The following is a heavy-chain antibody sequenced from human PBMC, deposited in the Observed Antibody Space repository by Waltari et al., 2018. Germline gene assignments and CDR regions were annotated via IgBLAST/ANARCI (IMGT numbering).Heavy chain of an antibody. CDR1: GFTFSNYA. V-gene: IGHV3-23*01. Sequence: QLLESGGGWRQAGGSLRLPCAASGFTFSNYAMSWVRQAPGQGPEWGAGITRGGRDTYYTDSVRVRFTISRDNSKNTVYLQMNSLRHEDTAVYYCAKEIYRIGRPCFDYWGQGVRVTVSS. CDR2: ITRGGRDT. D-gene: IGHD6-19*01. J-gene: IGHJ4*02. CDR3: AKEIYRIGRPCFDY.